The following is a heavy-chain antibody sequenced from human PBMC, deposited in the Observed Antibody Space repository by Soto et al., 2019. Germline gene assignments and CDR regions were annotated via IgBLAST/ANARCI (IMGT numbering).Heavy chain of an antibody. J-gene: IGHJ3*02. Sequence: EVQLAESGGGLVQPGRSLRLSCAASGFTFGDYAMHWVRQAPGKGLEWVSGISWNSGNIGYTDSVKGRFIISRDNRKTSLYLQMNSLRAEDTALYYCAKFGSAAVRDAFDIWGQGTMVTVS. CDR1: GFTFGDYA. CDR3: AKFGSAAVRDAFDI. D-gene: IGHD6-13*01. CDR2: ISWNSGNI. V-gene: IGHV3-9*01.